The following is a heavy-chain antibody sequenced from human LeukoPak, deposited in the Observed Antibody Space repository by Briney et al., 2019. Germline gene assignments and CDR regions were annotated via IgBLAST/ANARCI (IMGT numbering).Heavy chain of an antibody. CDR3: ARLLSGMLIDY. J-gene: IGHJ4*02. CDR2: IYYSGST. V-gene: IGHV4-30-4*01. CDR1: GGSISSGDYY. D-gene: IGHD2-15*01. Sequence: SETLSLTCTVSGGSISSGDYYWSWIRQPPGKGLEWIGYIYYSGSTYYNPSLKSRVTISVDTSKNQFSLKLSSVTAADTAVYYCARLLSGMLIDYWGQGTLVTVSS.